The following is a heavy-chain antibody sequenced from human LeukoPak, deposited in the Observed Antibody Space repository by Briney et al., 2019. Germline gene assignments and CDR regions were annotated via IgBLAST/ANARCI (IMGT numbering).Heavy chain of an antibody. CDR3: ARNRRPDYYDSSGYYPY. D-gene: IGHD3-22*01. CDR2: INHSGST. CDR1: GGSFSGYY. Sequence: SETLSLTCAVYGGSFSGYYWSWIRQPPGKGLEWIGEINHSGSTNYNPSLKSRVTISVDTSKTQFSLKLSSVTAADTAVYYCARNRRPDYYDSSGYYPYWGQGTLVTVSS. V-gene: IGHV4-34*01. J-gene: IGHJ4*02.